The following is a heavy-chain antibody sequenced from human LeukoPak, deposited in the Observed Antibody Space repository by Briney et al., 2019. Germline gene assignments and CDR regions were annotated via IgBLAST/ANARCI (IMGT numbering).Heavy chain of an antibody. CDR1: GGTFSSYT. V-gene: IGHV1-69*02. D-gene: IGHD3-22*01. Sequence: ASVKVSCKASGGTFSSYTISWVRQAPGQGLERMGRIIPILGIANYAQKFQGRVTITADKSTSTAYMELSSLRSEDTAVYYCATYPGGDYDSSGYYVDWFDPWGQGTLVTVSS. CDR2: IIPILGIA. CDR3: ATYPGGDYDSSGYYVDWFDP. J-gene: IGHJ5*02.